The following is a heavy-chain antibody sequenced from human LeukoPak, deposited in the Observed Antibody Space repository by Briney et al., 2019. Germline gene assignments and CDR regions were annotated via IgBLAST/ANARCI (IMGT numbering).Heavy chain of an antibody. CDR1: GGTFSSYA. CDR2: IIPIFGTA. J-gene: IGHJ4*02. D-gene: IGHD2-2*01. Sequence: SVKVFCKASGGTFSSYAISWVRQAPGQGLEWMGGIIPIFGTANYAQKFQGRVTITADESTSTAYMELSRLRSDDTAVYYCARSNYCSSTSCHFDYWGQGTLVTVSS. CDR3: ARSNYCSSTSCHFDY. V-gene: IGHV1-69*13.